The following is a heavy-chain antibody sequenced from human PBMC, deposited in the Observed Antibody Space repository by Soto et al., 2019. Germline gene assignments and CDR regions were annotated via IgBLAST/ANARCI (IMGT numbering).Heavy chain of an antibody. D-gene: IGHD6-13*01. J-gene: IGHJ6*03. CDR3: AREGGSTIYYYYYMDV. Sequence: ASVKVSCKASGYTFTGYYMHWVRQAPGQGLEWMGWINPNSGGTNYAQKFQGWVTMTRDTSISTAYIELSRLRSDDTAVYYCAREGGSTIYYYYYMDVWGKGTTVTVSS. CDR1: GYTFTGYY. V-gene: IGHV1-2*04. CDR2: INPNSGGT.